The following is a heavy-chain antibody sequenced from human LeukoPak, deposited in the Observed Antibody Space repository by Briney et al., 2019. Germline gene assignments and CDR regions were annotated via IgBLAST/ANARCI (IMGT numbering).Heavy chain of an antibody. CDR2: ISPHSSIA. CDR1: GGTFSSYA. Sequence: GASVKVSCKASGGTFSSYAISWVRQAPGQGLEWMGWISPHSSIANYAQNFQGRVTMTGDTSISTVYLELSGLRSDGTAVYYCVRGIYRFDYWGQGTLVIVSS. V-gene: IGHV1-2*02. J-gene: IGHJ4*02. D-gene: IGHD5-12*01. CDR3: VRGIYRFDY.